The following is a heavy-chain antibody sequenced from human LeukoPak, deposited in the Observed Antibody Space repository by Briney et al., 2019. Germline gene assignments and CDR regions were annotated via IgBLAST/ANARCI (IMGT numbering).Heavy chain of an antibody. J-gene: IGHJ6*02. CDR2: ISSSSSTI. D-gene: IGHD5-18*01. CDR3: ARAGDTAMVTAYYYYGMDV. CDR1: GFTFSSYS. V-gene: IGHV3-48*04. Sequence: TGGSLRLSCAASGFTFSSYSMNWVRQAPGKGLEWVSYISSSSSTIYYADSVKGRFTISRDNAKNSLYLQMNSLRAEDTAVYYCARAGDTAMVTAYYYYGMDVWGQGTTVTVSS.